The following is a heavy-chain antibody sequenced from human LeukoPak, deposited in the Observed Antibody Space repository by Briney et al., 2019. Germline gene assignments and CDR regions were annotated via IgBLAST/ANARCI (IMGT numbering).Heavy chain of an antibody. CDR1: GGSISSSSYY. Sequence: SETLSLTCTVSGGSISSSSYYWGWIRQPPGKGLEWIGSIYYSGSTYYNPSLKSRVTISVDTSKNQFSLELSSVTAADTAVYYCASAGYDYGDLNFDYWGQGTLVTVSS. D-gene: IGHD4-17*01. J-gene: IGHJ4*02. CDR3: ASAGYDYGDLNFDY. V-gene: IGHV4-39*01. CDR2: IYYSGST.